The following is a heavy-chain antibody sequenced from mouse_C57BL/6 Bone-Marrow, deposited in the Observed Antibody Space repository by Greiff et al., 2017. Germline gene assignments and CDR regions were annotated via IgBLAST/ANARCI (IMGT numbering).Heavy chain of an antibody. Sequence: EVKVVESGGDLVKPGGSLKLSCAASGFTFSSYGMSWVSQTPDKRLEWVATLSSGGSYTDYPDCVMGRFTFSRDNAKNTLYLQMSILKSEDTAMYYCAMMITTFAYWGQGTLVTVSA. V-gene: IGHV5-6*01. CDR3: AMMITTFAY. CDR2: LSSGGSYT. D-gene: IGHD2-4*01. J-gene: IGHJ3*01. CDR1: GFTFSSYG.